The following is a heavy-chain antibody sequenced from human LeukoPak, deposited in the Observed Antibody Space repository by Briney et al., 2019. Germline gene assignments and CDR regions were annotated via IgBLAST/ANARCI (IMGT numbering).Heavy chain of an antibody. V-gene: IGHV3-7*01. CDR2: IKQDGTEK. J-gene: IGHJ4*02. CDR3: AREWHATFDY. Sequence: PGGSLRLSCAASGFTFSSYWMSWVRQAPGKGLEWVATIKQDGTEKYYADSVKGRFTISKDNAKNSLYLQMNSLRAEDTAVYYCAREWHATFDYWGQGTLVTISS. CDR1: GFTFSSYW. D-gene: IGHD1-26*01.